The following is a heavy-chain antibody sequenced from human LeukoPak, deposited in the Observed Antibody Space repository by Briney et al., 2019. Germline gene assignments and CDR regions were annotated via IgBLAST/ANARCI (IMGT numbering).Heavy chain of an antibody. Sequence: SETLSLTCTVSGGSISSSSYYWGWIRQPPGKGLEWIGSIYYSGSTYYNPSLKSRVTISVDTSKNQFSLKLSSVTAADTAVYYCARVPGYGTLFDYWGQGTLVSVSS. CDR2: IYYSGST. V-gene: IGHV4-39*07. CDR1: GGSISSSSYY. CDR3: ARVPGYGTLFDY. J-gene: IGHJ4*02. D-gene: IGHD5-12*01.